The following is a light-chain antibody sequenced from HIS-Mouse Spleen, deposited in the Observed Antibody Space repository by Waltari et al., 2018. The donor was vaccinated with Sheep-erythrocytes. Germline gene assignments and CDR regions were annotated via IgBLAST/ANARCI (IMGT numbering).Light chain of an antibody. CDR2: DVS. CDR3: CSYAGSYNHV. V-gene: IGLV2-11*01. Sequence: QSALTQPRSVSGSPGQSVTISCTGTSRDGGGYNYVSWYQQHPGKAPKLMIYDVSKWPSRVPDRLSGSQSVDTASLTISGLQAEDEAEYYCCSYAGSYNHVFATGTKVTVL. CDR1: SRDGGGYNY. J-gene: IGLJ1*01.